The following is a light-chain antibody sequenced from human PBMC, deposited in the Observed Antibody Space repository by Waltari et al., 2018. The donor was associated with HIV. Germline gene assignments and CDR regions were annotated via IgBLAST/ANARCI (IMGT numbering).Light chain of an antibody. CDR1: QSVSGW. V-gene: IGKV3-11*01. J-gene: IGKJ4*01. Sequence: EIVLTQSPATLSLSPGERATLSCRASQSVSGWLAWYQQKPGQAPRLLIYDASNRATGIPARFSGSGSGTDFTLTISSLEPEDFAVYYCQQRRSWPLTFGGGTKVEIK. CDR2: DAS. CDR3: QQRRSWPLT.